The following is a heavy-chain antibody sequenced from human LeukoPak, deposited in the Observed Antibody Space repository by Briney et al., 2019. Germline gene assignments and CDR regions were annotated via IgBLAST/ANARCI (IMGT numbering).Heavy chain of an antibody. V-gene: IGHV3-30-3*01. J-gene: IGHJ4*02. Sequence: GGSLRLSCAASGFTFSSYAMHWVRQAPGKGLEWVAVISYDGSNKYYADSVKGRFTISRDNSKNTLYLQMNNLRAEDTAVYYCARDGLGYGSSWYYFDYWGQGTLVTVSS. CDR1: GFTFSSYA. CDR2: ISYDGSNK. CDR3: ARDGLGYGSSWYYFDY. D-gene: IGHD6-13*01.